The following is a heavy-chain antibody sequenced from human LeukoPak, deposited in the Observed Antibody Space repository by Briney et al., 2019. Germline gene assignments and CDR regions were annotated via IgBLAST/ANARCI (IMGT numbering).Heavy chain of an antibody. Sequence: ASVKVSCKASGYSFTSYHMHRVRQAPGQELEWMGIIKPSGGSTSYAQEFQDRVTMTSDTPTSTVYMELSSLRFEDTAVYYCARDSSGWSVDYWGQGTLVTVSS. J-gene: IGHJ4*02. V-gene: IGHV1-46*01. D-gene: IGHD6-19*01. CDR2: IKPSGGST. CDR1: GYSFTSYH. CDR3: ARDSSGWSVDY.